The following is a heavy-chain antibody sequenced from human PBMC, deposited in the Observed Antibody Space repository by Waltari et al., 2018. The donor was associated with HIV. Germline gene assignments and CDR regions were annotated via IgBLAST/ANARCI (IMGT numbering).Heavy chain of an antibody. J-gene: IGHJ3*02. D-gene: IGHD1-1*01. CDR1: GFIFSSSA. Sequence: EEQLLESGGGLAQPGGSLRLSCAASGFIFSSSAMTWVRQAQGKGLEWVSGISDRAFRTNYADYVKGRFTISRDNSKNTLYLQMNSLRVEDTAVYYGARNHTGNNWATYDIWGQGTMVTVSS. CDR3: ARNHTGNNWATYDI. V-gene: IGHV3-23*01. CDR2: ISDRAFRT.